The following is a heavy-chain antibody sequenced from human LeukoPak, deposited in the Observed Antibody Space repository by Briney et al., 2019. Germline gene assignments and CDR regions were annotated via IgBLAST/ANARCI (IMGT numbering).Heavy chain of an antibody. Sequence: ASVKVSSKASGYSFTSNYMHWVRQAPGQGLEWMGIINPSGGSTSYAQKFQGRVTMTRDTSTSTVYMELSSLRSEDTAVYYCATVLYRAHYYGMDVWGQGTTVTVSS. V-gene: IGHV1-46*01. CDR3: ATVLYRAHYYGMDV. CDR1: GYSFTSNY. CDR2: INPSGGST. J-gene: IGHJ6*02. D-gene: IGHD3-16*01.